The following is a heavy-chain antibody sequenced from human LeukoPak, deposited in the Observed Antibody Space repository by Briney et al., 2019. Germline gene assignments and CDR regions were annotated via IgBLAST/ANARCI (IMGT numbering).Heavy chain of an antibody. CDR3: ARDRPTGYYDLWSGLDY. CDR2: IYYSGST. Sequence: SETLSLTCTVSGGSISSYYWSWIRQPPGRGLEWIGYIYYSGSTNYNPSLKSRVTISVDTSKNQFSLKLSSVTAADTAVYYCARDRPTGYYDLWSGLDYWGQGTLVTVSS. J-gene: IGHJ4*02. D-gene: IGHD3-3*01. V-gene: IGHV4-59*12. CDR1: GGSISSYY.